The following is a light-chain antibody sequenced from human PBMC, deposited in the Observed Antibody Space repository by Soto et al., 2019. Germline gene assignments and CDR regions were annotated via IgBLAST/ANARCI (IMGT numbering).Light chain of an antibody. CDR1: ESISSN. J-gene: IGKJ4*01. Sequence: EIVMTQSRAALSVSPGERSTLSCMASESISSNLAWYQQKPGQATRLLIYGASTRATGFPARFSGSGSGTDFTLTISSLQYEDCAVYYCQQFNNWPLTFGGGTKVDIK. CDR2: GAS. V-gene: IGKV3-15*01. CDR3: QQFNNWPLT.